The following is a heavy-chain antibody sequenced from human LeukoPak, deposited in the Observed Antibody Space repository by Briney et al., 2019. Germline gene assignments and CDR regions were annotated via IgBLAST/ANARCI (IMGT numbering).Heavy chain of an antibody. J-gene: IGHJ4*02. V-gene: IGHV3-21*01. Sequence: PGGSLRLSCAASGFTSSSYSMTWVRQAPGKGLEWVSSISSSSSYIYYADSVKGRFTISRDNAKNSLYLQMNSLRAEDTAVYYCARDSDSSGYCDYWGQGTLVTVSS. D-gene: IGHD3-22*01. CDR1: GFTSSSYS. CDR3: ARDSDSSGYCDY. CDR2: ISSSSSYI.